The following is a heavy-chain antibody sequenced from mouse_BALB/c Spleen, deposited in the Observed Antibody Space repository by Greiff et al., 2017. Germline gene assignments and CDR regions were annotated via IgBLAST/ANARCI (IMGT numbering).Heavy chain of an antibody. J-gene: IGHJ2*01. D-gene: IGHD1-2*01. CDR2: INSNGGST. CDR3: ARFTTATGYFDY. Sequence: EVQGVESGGGLVQPGGSLKLSCAASGFTFSSYGMSWVRQTPDKRLELVATINSNGGSTYYPDSVKGRFTISRDNAKNTLYLQMSSLKSEDTAMYYCARFTTATGYFDYWGQGTTLTVSS. CDR1: GFTFSSYG. V-gene: IGHV5-6-3*01.